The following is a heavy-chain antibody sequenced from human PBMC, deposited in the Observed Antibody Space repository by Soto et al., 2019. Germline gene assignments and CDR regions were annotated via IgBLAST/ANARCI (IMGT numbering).Heavy chain of an antibody. CDR3: TTVLSGSYFHFDY. D-gene: IGHD1-26*01. CDR1: GFTFSNAW. V-gene: IGHV3-15*01. Sequence: GGSLRLSCAASGFTFSNAWMSWVRQAPGKGLEWVGRIKSKTDGGTTDYAAPVKGRFTISRDDSKNTLYLQMNSLKTEDTAVYYGTTVLSGSYFHFDYWGQGTLVTVSS. CDR2: IKSKTDGGTT. J-gene: IGHJ4*02.